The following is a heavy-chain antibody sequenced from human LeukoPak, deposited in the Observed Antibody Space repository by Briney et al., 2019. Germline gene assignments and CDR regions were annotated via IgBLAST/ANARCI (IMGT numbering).Heavy chain of an antibody. CDR2: IYYSGST. Sequence: SETLSLTCTVSGGSISSSRYYWGWIRQPPGKGLEWIGSIYYSGSTYYNPSLKSRVTISVDTSKNQFTLKLSSVTAADTAVYYCARGNSGSFLFDYWGQGTLVTVSS. CDR3: ARGNSGSFLFDY. CDR1: GGSISSSRYY. V-gene: IGHV4-39*06. J-gene: IGHJ4*02. D-gene: IGHD1-26*01.